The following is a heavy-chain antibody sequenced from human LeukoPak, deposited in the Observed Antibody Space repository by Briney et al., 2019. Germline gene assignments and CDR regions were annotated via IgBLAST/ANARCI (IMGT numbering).Heavy chain of an antibody. V-gene: IGHV4-4*02. J-gene: IGHJ5*02. D-gene: IGHD2-2*01. Sequence: PSGTLSLTCAVSGGSISSSNWWSWVRQPPGKGLEWIGEIYHSGSTNYNPSLKSRVTISVDTSKNHFSLKLSSVTAADTAVYYCARRPRGYCSSTSCYALGLWFDPWGQGTLVTVSS. CDR1: GGSISSSNW. CDR2: IYHSGST. CDR3: ARRPRGYCSSTSCYALGLWFDP.